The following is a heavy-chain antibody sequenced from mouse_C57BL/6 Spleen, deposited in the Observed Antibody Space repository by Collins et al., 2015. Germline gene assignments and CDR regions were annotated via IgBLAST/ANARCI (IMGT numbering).Heavy chain of an antibody. CDR1: GYTFTDYY. CDR3: ARSPYGPDY. Sequence: EVQLQQSGPVLVKPGASVKMSCKASGYTFTDYYMNWEKQSHGKSLEWIGVINPYNGGTSYNQKFKGKATLTVDKSSSTAYMELNSLTSEDSAVYYCARSPYGPDYWGQGTTLTVSS. CDR2: INPYNGGT. D-gene: IGHD1-1*02. J-gene: IGHJ2*01. V-gene: IGHV1-19*01.